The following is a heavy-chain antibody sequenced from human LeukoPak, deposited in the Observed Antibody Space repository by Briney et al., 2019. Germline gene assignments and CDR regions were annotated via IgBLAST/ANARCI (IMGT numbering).Heavy chain of an antibody. J-gene: IGHJ1*01. CDR2: ISGSGGST. V-gene: IGHV3-23*01. Sequence: GGSLRLSCAASGFTFSSYAMSWVRQAPGKGLEWVSAISGSGGSTYYADSVKGRLTISRDNSKNTLDLQMNSLRVEDTAVYYCAKGVYGSGSYREYFEQWGQGTLVTVSS. CDR3: AKGVYGSGSYREYFEQ. D-gene: IGHD3-10*01. CDR1: GFTFSSYA.